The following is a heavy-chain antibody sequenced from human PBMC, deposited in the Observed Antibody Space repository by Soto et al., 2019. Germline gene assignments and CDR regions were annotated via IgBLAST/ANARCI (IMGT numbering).Heavy chain of an antibody. CDR2: IYYSGST. Sequence: SETLSLTCTVSGGSISSGGYYWSWIRQHPGKGLEWIGYIYYSGSTYYNPSLKSRVTISVDTSKNQFSLKLSSVTAADTAVYYCASIIVGTTDGMDVWGQGTTVTVSS. J-gene: IGHJ6*02. CDR1: GGSISSGGYY. CDR3: ASIIVGTTDGMDV. D-gene: IGHD1-1*01. V-gene: IGHV4-31*03.